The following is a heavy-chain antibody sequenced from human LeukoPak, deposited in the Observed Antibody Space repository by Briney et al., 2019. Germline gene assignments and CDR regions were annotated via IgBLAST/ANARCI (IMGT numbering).Heavy chain of an antibody. CDR3: AKTRPLDSSSWSHGDY. D-gene: IGHD6-13*01. CDR2: ISGSGDST. CDR1: GFTFSSYA. J-gene: IGHJ4*02. V-gene: IGHV3-23*01. Sequence: GGSLRLSCAASGFTFSSYAMSWVRQAPGKGLEWVSAISGSGDSTYYGDSVKGRFTISRDNSKNTLYLQMNGLRAEDTAVYYCAKTRPLDSSSWSHGDYWGQGTLVTVSS.